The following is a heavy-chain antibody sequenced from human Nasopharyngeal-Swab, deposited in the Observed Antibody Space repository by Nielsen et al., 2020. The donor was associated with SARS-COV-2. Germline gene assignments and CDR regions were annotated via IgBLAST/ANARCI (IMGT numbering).Heavy chain of an antibody. CDR2: IYTSGST. CDR3: ARGTLWSGYYKALGYFDY. J-gene: IGHJ4*02. CDR1: GGSISSGSYY. Sequence: SETLSLTCTVSGGSISSGSYYWSWIRQPAGKGLEWIGRIYTSGSTNYNPSLKSRVTISVDTSKNQFSLKLSSVTAADTAVYYCARGTLWSGYYKALGYFDYWGQGTLVTVSS. V-gene: IGHV4-61*02. D-gene: IGHD3-3*01.